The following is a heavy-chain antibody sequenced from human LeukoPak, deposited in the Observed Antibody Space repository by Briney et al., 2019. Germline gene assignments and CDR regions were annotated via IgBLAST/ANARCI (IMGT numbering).Heavy chain of an antibody. CDR3: ARDLVRGVIYIYYYYGMDV. V-gene: IGHV3-74*01. J-gene: IGHJ6*02. CDR1: GFTFSRYW. D-gene: IGHD3-10*02. CDR2: ISTDGSSS. Sequence: PGGSLRLSCAASGFTFSRYWMHWLRQGPGKGLVWVSRISTDGSSSTYADSAKGRFTISRDNAKNSLYLQMNSLRAEDTAVYYCARDLVRGVIYIYYYYGMDVWGQGTTVTVSS.